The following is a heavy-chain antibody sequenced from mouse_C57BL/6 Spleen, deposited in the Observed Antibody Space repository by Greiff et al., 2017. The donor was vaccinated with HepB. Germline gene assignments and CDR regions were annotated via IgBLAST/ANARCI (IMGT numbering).Heavy chain of an antibody. CDR3: VRQNYGSSPYYYAMDY. CDR1: GFSFNTYA. D-gene: IGHD1-1*01. V-gene: IGHV10-1*01. Sequence: VQLQQSGGGLVQPKGSLKLSCAASGFSFNTYAMNWVRQAPGKGLEWVARIRSKSNNYATYYADSVKDRFTISRDDSESMLYLQMNNLKTEDTAMYYCVRQNYGSSPYYYAMDYWGQGTSVTVSS. J-gene: IGHJ4*01. CDR2: IRSKSNNYAT.